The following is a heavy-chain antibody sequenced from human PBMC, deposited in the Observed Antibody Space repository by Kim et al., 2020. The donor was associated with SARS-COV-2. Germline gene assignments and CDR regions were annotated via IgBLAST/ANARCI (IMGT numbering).Heavy chain of an antibody. J-gene: IGHJ4*02. Sequence: GGSLRLSCATSGFTFGGYEMNWVRQAPGKGLEWVAYITSSGTRKEYADFVEGRFSIFRDNAENSLFLQMNSLRAEDTAVYYCTRDNPTVADFDSWGQGTL. CDR2: ITSSGTRK. D-gene: IGHD4-17*01. CDR1: GFTFGGYE. V-gene: IGHV3-48*03. CDR3: TRDNPTVADFDS.